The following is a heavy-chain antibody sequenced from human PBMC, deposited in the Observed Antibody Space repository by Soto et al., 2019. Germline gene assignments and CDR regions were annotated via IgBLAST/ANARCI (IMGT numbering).Heavy chain of an antibody. Sequence: PSETLSLTCAVSGGSISSYYWGWIRQPPGKGLEWIGNIYHTGSTNYNPSLKSRVTISVDTSKNQFSLKVTSVTAADTAVYYCARGPNYDFWSGYFRGWGQGTLVTVSS. CDR2: IYHTGST. CDR1: GGSISSYY. J-gene: IGHJ4*02. CDR3: ARGPNYDFWSGYFRG. V-gene: IGHV4-59*01. D-gene: IGHD3-3*01.